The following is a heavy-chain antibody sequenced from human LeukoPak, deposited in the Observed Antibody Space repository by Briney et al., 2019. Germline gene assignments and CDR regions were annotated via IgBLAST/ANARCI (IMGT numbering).Heavy chain of an antibody. D-gene: IGHD6-19*01. CDR2: FAYSGTT. CDR1: DGSISSHH. Sequence: SETLSLTCTVSDGSISSHHWSWIRQPPGKGLEWIGHFAYSGTTSYNASLKSRVTISVDTSKNQFSLTLTSVSAADTAVYYCARPHSSGWYGVYDIWGQGTMVTVSS. J-gene: IGHJ3*02. CDR3: ARPHSSGWYGVYDI. V-gene: IGHV4-59*08.